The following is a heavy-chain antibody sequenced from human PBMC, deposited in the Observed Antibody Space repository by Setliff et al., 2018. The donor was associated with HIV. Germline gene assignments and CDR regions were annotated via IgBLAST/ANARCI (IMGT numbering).Heavy chain of an antibody. Sequence: GGSLRLSCAASGFTFSDYYMSWIRQAPGKGLEWVSYISSSGTTIYYADSVKGRFTIFRDNAQNTLYLQMNSLRGEDTAVYYCAGVPTGTTSAFDYWGQGTLVTVSS. V-gene: IGHV3-11*04. CDR1: GFTFSDYY. CDR2: ISSSGTTI. CDR3: AGVPTGTTSAFDY. J-gene: IGHJ4*02. D-gene: IGHD1-7*01.